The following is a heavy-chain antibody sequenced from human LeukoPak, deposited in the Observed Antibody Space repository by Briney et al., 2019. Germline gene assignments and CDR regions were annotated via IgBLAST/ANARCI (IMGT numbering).Heavy chain of an antibody. CDR2: MYYSGIP. CDR1: GASISDYY. CDR3: ASHHGRGEAFDY. Sequence: SETLSLTCTVSGASISDYYWSWIRQPPGKRLEGIAYMYYSGIPNYSRSLKSRVTTSADKPNNQVSLTLTSVTAADTAVYYCASHHGRGEAFDYWGRGTLVTVSS. D-gene: IGHD3-10*01. J-gene: IGHJ4*02. V-gene: IGHV4-59*08.